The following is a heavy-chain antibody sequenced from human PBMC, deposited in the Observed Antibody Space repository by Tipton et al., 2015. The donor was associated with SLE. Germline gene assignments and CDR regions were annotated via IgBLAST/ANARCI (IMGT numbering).Heavy chain of an antibody. CDR3: TRRRYCSGGSCRYFDL. D-gene: IGHD2-15*01. V-gene: IGHV4-4*07. CDR1: DGSISDYY. J-gene: IGHJ2*01. CDR2: IYASGST. Sequence: LSCTVSDGSISDYYWTWIRQPAGEGLEWIGRIYASGSTNYNPSLRSRAAMSVDTSKNQFSLKLSSVTAADTAGYYCTRRRYCSGGSCRYFDLWGRGTLVSVSS.